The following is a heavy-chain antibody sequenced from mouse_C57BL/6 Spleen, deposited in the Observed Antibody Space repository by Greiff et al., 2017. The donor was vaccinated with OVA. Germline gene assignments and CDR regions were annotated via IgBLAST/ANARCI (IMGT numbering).Heavy chain of an antibody. CDR2: IHPNSGST. J-gene: IGHJ3*01. CDR3: AREDSSGYVRFAY. Sequence: QVQLKQPGAELVKPGASVKLSCKASGYTFTSYWMHWVKQRPGQGLEWIGMIHPNSGSTNYNEKFKSKATLTVDKSSSTAYMQLSSLTSEDSAVYYCAREDSSGYVRFAYWGQGTLVTVSA. V-gene: IGHV1-64*01. CDR1: GYTFTSYW. D-gene: IGHD3-2*02.